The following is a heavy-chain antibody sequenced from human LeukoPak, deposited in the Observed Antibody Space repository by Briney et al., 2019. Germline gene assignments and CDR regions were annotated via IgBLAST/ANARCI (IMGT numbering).Heavy chain of an antibody. CDR1: GFIVSSNY. CDR3: ARDPRYCSSTSCYSP. V-gene: IGHV3-53*01. D-gene: IGHD2-2*01. J-gene: IGHJ5*02. Sequence: PGGSLRLSCAASGFIVSSNYMSWVRQAPGKGLEWVSVIYGGGSTYYADSVKGRFTISRDTSKNTLYLQMNSLRVEDTAMYYCARDPRYCSSTSCYSPWGQGTLVTVSS. CDR2: IYGGGST.